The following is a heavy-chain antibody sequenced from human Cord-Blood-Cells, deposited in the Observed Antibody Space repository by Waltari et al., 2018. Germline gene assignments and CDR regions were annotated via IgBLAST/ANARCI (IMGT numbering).Heavy chain of an antibody. D-gene: IGHD6-13*01. CDR2: ISYDGSNK. CDR1: GFTFSTYG. J-gene: IGHJ4*02. V-gene: IGHV3-30*18. Sequence: QVQLVESGGGVVQPGRSLRLSCAASGFTFSTYGMPWVRRAQGKGLEWVPVISYDGSNKYYADSVKGRFTISRDNSKNTLYLQMNSLRAEDTAVYYCAKEPTGYSSSWSFDYWGQGTLVTVSS. CDR3: AKEPTGYSSSWSFDY.